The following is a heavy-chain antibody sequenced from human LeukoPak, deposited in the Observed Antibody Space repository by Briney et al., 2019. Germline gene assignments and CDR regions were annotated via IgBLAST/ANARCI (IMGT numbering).Heavy chain of an antibody. CDR2: IYSGGST. D-gene: IGHD6-13*01. Sequence: PGGSLRLSCAAFGFTVSSNYMSWVRQAPGKGLEWVSVIYSGGSTYYADSVKGRFTISRDNSKNTLYLQMNSLRAEDTAVYYCARDLGIAAAGDYWGQGTLVTVSS. CDR1: GFTVSSNY. V-gene: IGHV3-53*01. J-gene: IGHJ4*02. CDR3: ARDLGIAAAGDY.